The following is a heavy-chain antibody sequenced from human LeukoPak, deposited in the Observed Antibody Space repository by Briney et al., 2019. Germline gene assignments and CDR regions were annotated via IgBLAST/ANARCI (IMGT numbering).Heavy chain of an antibody. J-gene: IGHJ5*02. Sequence: PGGSLRLSCAASGFTFSSYSMNWVRQAPGKGLEWVSGINWNGGSTGYADSVKGRFTISRDNAKNSLYLQMNSLRAEDTALYHCARDRQIAAAGTHWFDPWGQGTLVTVSS. CDR1: GFTFSSYS. D-gene: IGHD6-13*01. V-gene: IGHV3-20*01. CDR3: ARDRQIAAAGTHWFDP. CDR2: INWNGGST.